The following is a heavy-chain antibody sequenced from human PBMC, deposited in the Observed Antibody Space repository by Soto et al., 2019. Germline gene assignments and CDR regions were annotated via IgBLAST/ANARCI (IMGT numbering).Heavy chain of an antibody. V-gene: IGHV4-39*01. Sequence: QLQLQESGPGLVKPSETLSLTCTVSGGSISSSSYYWAWIRQPPGKGLEWIGNIYHRGSTYYNPSLKSRDTIFVDTSKNQFSLTLSSVTAADTAVYYCVGALWFGEGRFDYWGQGTLVTVSS. CDR3: VGALWFGEGRFDY. J-gene: IGHJ4*02. CDR1: GGSISSSSYY. CDR2: IYHRGST. D-gene: IGHD3-10*01.